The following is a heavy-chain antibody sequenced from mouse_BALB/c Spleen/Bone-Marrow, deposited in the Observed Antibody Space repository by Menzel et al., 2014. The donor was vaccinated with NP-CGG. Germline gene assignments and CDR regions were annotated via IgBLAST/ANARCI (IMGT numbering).Heavy chain of an antibody. Sequence: EVQRVESGPDLVKPSQSLSLTCTVTAYSITSGYGWHWIRQFPGNKLEWIAYIHYSGYTDYNSSLKSRISITRDTSKNQFFLQLNSVTSEDTATYFCAREDRYEAFFPYWGQGTLVTVSA. CDR2: IHYSGYT. CDR1: AYSITSGYG. D-gene: IGHD2-14*01. V-gene: IGHV3-1*02. J-gene: IGHJ3*01. CDR3: AREDRYEAFFPY.